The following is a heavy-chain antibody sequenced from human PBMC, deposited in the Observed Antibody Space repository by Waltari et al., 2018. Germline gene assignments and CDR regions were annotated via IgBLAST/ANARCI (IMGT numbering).Heavy chain of an antibody. CDR2: VRGDGKT. J-gene: IGHJ4*02. CDR3: ARDRGRGLYLDT. V-gene: IGHV4-4*02. Sequence: ELQESGPGLVMPSGPLYHICAFSGDAMSPRGYWSWVRQPPGKGLEWIGQVRGDGKTNYNPSFASRVTMSLDTSTYHFALKLTSATAADTALYYCARDRGRGLYLDTWGQGTLVTVSP. D-gene: IGHD1-1*01. CDR1: GDAMSPRGY.